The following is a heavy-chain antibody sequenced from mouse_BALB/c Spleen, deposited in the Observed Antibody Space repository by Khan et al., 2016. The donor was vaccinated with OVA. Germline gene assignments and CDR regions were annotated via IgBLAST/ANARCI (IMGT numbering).Heavy chain of an antibody. D-gene: IGHD4-1*01. V-gene: IGHV1-5*01. J-gene: IGHJ3*01. Sequence: VQLQQSGTVLARPGASVKMSCKASGYTFTSYWMHWVKQRPGQGLEWIGDIYPGNSDTNYNQKFKGKAKLTAVKSTSTAYMYISCLTNEDSAVYYCARRTWDIAWFAYWGQGTLVTVSA. CDR1: GYTFTSYW. CDR2: IYPGNSDT. CDR3: ARRTWDIAWFAY.